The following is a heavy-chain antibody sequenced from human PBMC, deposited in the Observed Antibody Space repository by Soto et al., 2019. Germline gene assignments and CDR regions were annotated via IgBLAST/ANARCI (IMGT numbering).Heavy chain of an antibody. D-gene: IGHD4-17*01. CDR1: GFTFSSYG. V-gene: IGHV3-30*18. CDR3: AKDLLWGTVSASGY. Sequence: QVQLVESGGGVVQPGRSLRRSRAASGFTFSSYGMHWVRQAPGKGLEWVAVISYDGSNKYYADSVKGRVTISRDNSKNTLYLRMNSLRAEDTAVYYCAKDLLWGTVSASGYWGQGPLVTVSS. J-gene: IGHJ4*02. CDR2: ISYDGSNK.